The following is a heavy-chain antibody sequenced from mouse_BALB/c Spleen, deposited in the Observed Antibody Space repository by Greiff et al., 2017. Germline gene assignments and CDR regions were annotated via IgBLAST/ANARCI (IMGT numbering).Heavy chain of an antibody. J-gene: IGHJ4*01. CDR1: GFNIKDTY. D-gene: IGHD2-12*01. CDR3: ARSCYYYAMDY. Sequence: EVQLQQSGAELVKPGASVKLSCTASGFNIKDTYMHWVKQRPEQGLEWIGRIDPANGNTKYDPKFQGKATITADTSSNTAYLQLSSLTSEDTAVYYCARSCYYYAMDYWGQGTSVTVSS. V-gene: IGHV14-3*02. CDR2: IDPANGNT.